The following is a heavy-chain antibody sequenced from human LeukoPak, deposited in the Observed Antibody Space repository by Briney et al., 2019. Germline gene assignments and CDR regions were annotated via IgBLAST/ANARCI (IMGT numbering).Heavy chain of an antibody. V-gene: IGHV3-23*01. CDR1: GFTFSSYA. Sequence: GGSLRLSCAASGFTFSSYAMSWVSQAPGKGLEWVSAISGSGGSTYYADSVKGRFTISRDNSKNTLYLQMNSLRAEDTAVYYCAKDRTTYYYDSSGYQLLDYWGQGTLVTVSS. CDR3: AKDRTTYYYDSSGYQLLDY. J-gene: IGHJ4*02. CDR2: ISGSGGST. D-gene: IGHD3-22*01.